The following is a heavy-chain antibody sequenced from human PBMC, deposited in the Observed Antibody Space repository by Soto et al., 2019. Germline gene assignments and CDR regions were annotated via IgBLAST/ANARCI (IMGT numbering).Heavy chain of an antibody. V-gene: IGHV1-3*01. CDR2: INGGDGAT. CDR3: AQSSGWYALHY. CDR1: GYTFADYA. Sequence: QVQLLQSGAEVKKPGASVKVSCKASGYTFADYAIHWVRLAPGQSLEWMGWINGGDGATKYSQNFQDRVTFTRDTSATTAYMELNSLSSEDTAVYYCAQSSGWYALHYWGQGTLVTVSS. D-gene: IGHD6-19*01. J-gene: IGHJ4*02.